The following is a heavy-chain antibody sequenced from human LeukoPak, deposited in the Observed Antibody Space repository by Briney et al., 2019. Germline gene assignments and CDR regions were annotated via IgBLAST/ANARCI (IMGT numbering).Heavy chain of an antibody. D-gene: IGHD5-18*01. CDR2: ISAYNGNT. J-gene: IGHJ3*02. V-gene: IGHV1-18*01. CDR3: TRGGYGDDAFDI. CDR1: GYTFTSYG. Sequence: ASVKVSCKASGYTFTSYGISWERQAPGQGLEWMGWISAYNGNTDYAQSLQGRVTMTTDTSTSTAYMALRSLRSDDTAVYYCTRGGYGDDAFDIWGQGTMVTVSS.